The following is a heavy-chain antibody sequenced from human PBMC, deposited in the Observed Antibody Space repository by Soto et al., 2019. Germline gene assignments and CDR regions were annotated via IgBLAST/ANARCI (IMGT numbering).Heavy chain of an antibody. D-gene: IGHD6-19*01. Sequence: GGSLRLSCARSGFTLTRSAVRWVRPAPGKGLERVSGISAGGGGTYYADSVKGRFTISRDISKNTVYLQMNGLRVEDTAVYYCAKDMGQWVETLDYWGHGTLVTVSA. V-gene: IGHV3-23*01. CDR3: AKDMGQWVETLDY. CDR1: GFTLTRSA. CDR2: ISAGGGGT. J-gene: IGHJ4*01.